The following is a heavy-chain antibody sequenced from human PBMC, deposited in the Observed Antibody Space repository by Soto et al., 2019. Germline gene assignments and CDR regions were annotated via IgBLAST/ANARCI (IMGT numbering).Heavy chain of an antibody. V-gene: IGHV3-30*04. D-gene: IGHD5-12*01. J-gene: IGHJ6*02. CDR2: ISYDGRDK. CDR1: GFPFRSYA. Sequence: GGSLRLSCAASGFPFRSYATHWVRQAPGKGLEWVAVISYDGRDKYYADSVKGRFTISRDNSKNTLYLQMNSLRAEDTAVYYCARDYYRFNSGYGFSMDVWGQGTTVTVSS. CDR3: ARDYYRFNSGYGFSMDV.